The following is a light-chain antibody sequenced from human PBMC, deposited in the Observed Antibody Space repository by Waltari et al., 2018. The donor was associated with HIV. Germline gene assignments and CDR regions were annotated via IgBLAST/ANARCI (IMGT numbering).Light chain of an antibody. V-gene: IGLV2-14*01. CDR3: SSYTSSSTLAV. Sequence: TGTSSDVGGYNYVSWYQHHPGKAPKLLIYEVSNRPSGVSNRFSGSKSGNTASLIISGLQAEDEADYYCSSYTSSSTLAVFGGGTKLTVL. CDR1: SSDVGGYNY. CDR2: EVS. J-gene: IGLJ2*01.